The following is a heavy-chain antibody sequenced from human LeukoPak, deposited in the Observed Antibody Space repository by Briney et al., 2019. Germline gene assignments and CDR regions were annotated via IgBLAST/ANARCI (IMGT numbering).Heavy chain of an antibody. Sequence: SETLSLTCTVSGGSISSSSYYWGWIRQPPGKGLEWIGSIYYSGSIYYNPSLKSRVTISVDTSNNQFSLKLSSVTAADTAVYYCARDRRDYSGDAFDIWGQGTMVTVSS. CDR1: GGSISSSSYY. D-gene: IGHD2-15*01. CDR2: IYYSGSI. V-gene: IGHV4-39*07. CDR3: ARDRRDYSGDAFDI. J-gene: IGHJ3*02.